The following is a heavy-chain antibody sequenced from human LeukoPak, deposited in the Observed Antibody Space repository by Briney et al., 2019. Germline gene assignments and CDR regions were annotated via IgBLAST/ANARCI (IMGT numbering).Heavy chain of an antibody. V-gene: IGHV3-23*01. Sequence: GGSLILSCAACGFTFSSYAMSWVRQAPGKGLELVSVISGSGGSTYYADSVKGRFTISRDNSKNTLYLQMNSLRAEDTAVYYYAKDHGVQYYFGYWGQGTLVTVSS. CDR1: GFTFSSYA. CDR3: AKDHGVQYYFGY. CDR2: ISGSGGST. D-gene: IGHD4-17*01. J-gene: IGHJ4*02.